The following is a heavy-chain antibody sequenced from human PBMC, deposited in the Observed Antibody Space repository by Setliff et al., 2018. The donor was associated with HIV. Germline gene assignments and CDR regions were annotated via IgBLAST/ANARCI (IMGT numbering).Heavy chain of an antibody. V-gene: IGHV1-18*01. Sequence: VASVKVSCKASGYTFTSYGISWVRQAPGQGLEWMGWISAYNGNTNYAQKLQCRVTMTTDTSTSTAYMELRSLRSDDTAVYYCARDGEYYYDSSGPVFDPWGQGTLFTVSS. D-gene: IGHD3-22*01. CDR3: ARDGEYYYDSSGPVFDP. CDR2: ISAYNGNT. CDR1: GYTFTSYG. J-gene: IGHJ5*02.